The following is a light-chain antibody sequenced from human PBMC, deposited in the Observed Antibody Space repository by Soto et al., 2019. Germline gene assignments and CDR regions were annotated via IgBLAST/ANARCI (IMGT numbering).Light chain of an antibody. CDR1: QSVSSSY. J-gene: IGKJ2*01. CDR2: GAS. V-gene: IGKV3-20*01. Sequence: EIVLTQSPGTLSLSPGERATLSCRASQSVSSSYLAWYQQKPGQAPRLLIYGASSRATGIPDRFSGSGSGTDFILTISRLEPEHFAVYYCQQYGSSPPATFGQGTKLVIK. CDR3: QQYGSSPPAT.